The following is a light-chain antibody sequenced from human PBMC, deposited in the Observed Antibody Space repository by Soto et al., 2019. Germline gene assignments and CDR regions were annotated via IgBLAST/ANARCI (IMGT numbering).Light chain of an antibody. J-gene: IGLJ1*01. CDR1: SSNIGAGYD. Sequence: QSVRTQPPSVSGAPGQRVTISCTGSSSNIGAGYDVHWYQQLPGTAPKLLIYNNNNRPSGVPDRFSGSKSGTSASLAITGLQAEDEADYYCQSYDSSLSGYVFGTGTKLTVL. V-gene: IGLV1-40*01. CDR2: NNN. CDR3: QSYDSSLSGYV.